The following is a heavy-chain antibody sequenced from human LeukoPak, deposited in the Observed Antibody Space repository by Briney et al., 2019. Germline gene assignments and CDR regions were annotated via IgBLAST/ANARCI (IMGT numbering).Heavy chain of an antibody. V-gene: IGHV3-20*04. Sequence: GGSLRLSCVASGFSFDDYGMTWVRQAPGKGLEWVSGINWNGGSTGYADSVKGRFTISRDNAKSSLYLQMNSLRAEDTALYYCARIMIISDYAWGSYPGPDYWGQGTLVTVSS. J-gene: IGHJ4*02. D-gene: IGHD3-16*02. CDR1: GFSFDDYG. CDR2: INWNGGST. CDR3: ARIMIISDYAWGSYPGPDY.